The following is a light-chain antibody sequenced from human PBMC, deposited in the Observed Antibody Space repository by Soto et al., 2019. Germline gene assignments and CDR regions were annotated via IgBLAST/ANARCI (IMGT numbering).Light chain of an antibody. CDR2: AAA. V-gene: IGKV3-20*01. CDR1: QSVSSAF. CDR3: QQYGDSPPT. J-gene: IGKJ2*01. Sequence: IVLTQSPGTLSLSPGERATLSCRASQSVSSAFFAWYQQKPGQPLRLLLYAAASRATGIPDRFSGSGSATDFTLTISRLEPEDFAVYYCQQYGDSPPTFARGTKVEIK.